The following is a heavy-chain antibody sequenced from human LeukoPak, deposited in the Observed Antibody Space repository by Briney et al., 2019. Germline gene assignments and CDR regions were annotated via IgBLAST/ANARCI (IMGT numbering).Heavy chain of an antibody. CDR3: ASTRPSFTVTSWGWFDP. V-gene: IGHV1-18*01. CDR2: ISAYNGNT. D-gene: IGHD4-17*01. Sequence: GASVRVSCKASGYTFTSYGISWVRQATGQGLEWMGWISAYNGNTNYAQKLQGRVTMTTDTSTSTAYMELRSLRSDDTAVYYCASTRPSFTVTSWGWFDPWGQGTLVTVSS. CDR1: GYTFTSYG. J-gene: IGHJ5*02.